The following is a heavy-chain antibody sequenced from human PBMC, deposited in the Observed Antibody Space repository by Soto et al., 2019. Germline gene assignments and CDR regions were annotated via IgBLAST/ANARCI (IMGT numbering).Heavy chain of an antibody. J-gene: IGHJ3*02. D-gene: IGHD6-19*01. CDR3: ARGIAVAGLPGAFDI. CDR2: INHSGST. Sequence: QVQLQQWGAGLLKPSETLSLTCAVYGGSLSGYYWSWIRQPPGKGLEWIGEINHSGSTNYNPSLKSRVTISVDTSKNQFSLKLSSVTAADTAVYYCARGIAVAGLPGAFDIWGQGTMVTVSS. CDR1: GGSLSGYY. V-gene: IGHV4-34*01.